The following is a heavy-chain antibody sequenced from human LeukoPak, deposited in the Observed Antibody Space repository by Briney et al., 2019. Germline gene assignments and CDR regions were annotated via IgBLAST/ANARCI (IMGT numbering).Heavy chain of an antibody. V-gene: IGHV3-7*01. CDR3: ATRRCSISACRTSSYHCMDF. D-gene: IGHD3-3*02. CDR2: IKQDGSEG. Sequence: GGSLRLSCAASGFTFSTYAMSWVRQAPGKGLEWVANIKQDGSEGYYVDSVKGRFTVSRDNAKSSLYLQLSSLRAEDTAVYYCATRRCSISACRTSSYHCMDFWGKGTTVTVSS. J-gene: IGHJ6*03. CDR1: GFTFSTYA.